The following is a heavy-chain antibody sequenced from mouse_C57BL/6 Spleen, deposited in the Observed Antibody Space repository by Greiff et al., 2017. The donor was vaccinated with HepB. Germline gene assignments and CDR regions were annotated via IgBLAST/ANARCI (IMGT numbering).Heavy chain of an antibody. CDR2: IDPEDGET. D-gene: IGHD1-1*01. Sequence: EVQLQQSGAELVKPGASVKLSCTASGFNIKDYYMHWVKQRTEQGLEWIGRIDPEDGETKYAPKFQGKATIKADTSSNTAYLQLSSLTSEDTAVYYCAREITTVVATGDSWFAYWGQGTLVTVSA. CDR3: AREITTVVATGDSWFAY. J-gene: IGHJ3*01. V-gene: IGHV14-2*01. CDR1: GFNIKDYY.